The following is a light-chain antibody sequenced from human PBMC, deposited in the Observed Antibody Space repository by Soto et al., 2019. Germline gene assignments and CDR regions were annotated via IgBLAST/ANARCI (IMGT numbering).Light chain of an antibody. CDR3: QQSYSTPHT. Sequence: DIQMTQSPSSLSASVGDRVTITCRASQSISSYLNWYQQKPGKAPKLQIYAASSLQSGVPSRFSGSGSGTDFTLTISSLQPEDFATYYCQQSYSTPHTFGQGTKVEIK. J-gene: IGKJ1*01. CDR1: QSISSY. CDR2: AAS. V-gene: IGKV1-39*01.